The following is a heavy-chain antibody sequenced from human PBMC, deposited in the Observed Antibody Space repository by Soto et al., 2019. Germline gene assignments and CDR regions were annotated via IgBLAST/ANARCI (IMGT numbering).Heavy chain of an antibody. V-gene: IGHV5-51*01. J-gene: IGHJ4*02. CDR1: GYSFTSYW. Sequence: HVESVKISCNGSGYSFTSYWIGWVRQMPWKGLEWMGIIYPGDSDTRYSPSFQGQVTISADKSISTAYLQWSSLKASDTAMYYCARRRTAYCSGGSCLNENFDYWGQGTLVTVSS. D-gene: IGHD2-15*01. CDR3: ARRRTAYCSGGSCLNENFDY. CDR2: IYPGDSDT.